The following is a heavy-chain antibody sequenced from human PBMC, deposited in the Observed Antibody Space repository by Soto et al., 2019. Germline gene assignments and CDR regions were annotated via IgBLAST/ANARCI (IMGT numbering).Heavy chain of an antibody. J-gene: IGHJ5*02. CDR3: AKGGGSSTASWRFDP. D-gene: IGHD2-2*01. CDR2: IYYSGST. CDR1: GGSISSGGYY. V-gene: IGHV4-31*03. Sequence: PSETLSLTCTVSGGSISSGGYYWSWIRQHPGKGLEWIGYIYYSGSTYYNPSLKXRXTISVDTSKNQFSLKLSSVTAADTAVYYCAKGGGSSTASWRFDPWGQGTLVTVS.